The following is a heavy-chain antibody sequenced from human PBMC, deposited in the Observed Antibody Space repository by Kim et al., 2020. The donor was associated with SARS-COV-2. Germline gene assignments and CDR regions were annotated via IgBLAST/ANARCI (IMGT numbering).Heavy chain of an antibody. CDR2: DKT. V-gene: IGHV3-66*01. CDR3: ATNLAAAGVV. J-gene: IGHJ4*02. Sequence: DKTYYVEAVEGRLTISRDISKNTLYLQMSSLRVEDTAVYYCATNLAAAGVVWGQGTLVTVSS. D-gene: IGHD6-13*01.